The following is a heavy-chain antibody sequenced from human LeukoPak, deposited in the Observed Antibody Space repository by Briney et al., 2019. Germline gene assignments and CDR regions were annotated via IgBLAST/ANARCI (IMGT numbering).Heavy chain of an antibody. CDR2: ISSSSSYI. CDR1: GFTFSSYS. CDR3: ARDISASSGYPDY. D-gene: IGHD3-22*01. Sequence: GGSLRLSCAASGFTFSSYSMNWVRQAPGKGLEWVSSISSSSSYIYYADLVKGRFTISRDNAKNSLYLQMNSLRAEDTAVYYCARDISASSGYPDYWGQGTLVTVSS. J-gene: IGHJ4*02. V-gene: IGHV3-21*01.